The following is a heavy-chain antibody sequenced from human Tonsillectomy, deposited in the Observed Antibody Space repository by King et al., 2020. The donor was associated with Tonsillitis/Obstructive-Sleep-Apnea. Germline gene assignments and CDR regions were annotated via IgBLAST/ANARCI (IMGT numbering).Heavy chain of an antibody. J-gene: IGHJ3*02. CDR3: AKDLIIAVSGTPGDAFDI. CDR2: ISWNSGSV. D-gene: IGHD6-13*01. V-gene: IGHV3-9*01. CDR1: GFTFEDYA. Sequence: QLVQSGGGLVQPGRSLRLSCVASGFTFEDYAMYWVRQAPGKGLEWVSGISWNSGSVAYADSVKGRFTISRDNAKKSLYLQMNSLRPEDTALYYCAKDLIIAVSGTPGDAFDIWGQGTMVTVSS.